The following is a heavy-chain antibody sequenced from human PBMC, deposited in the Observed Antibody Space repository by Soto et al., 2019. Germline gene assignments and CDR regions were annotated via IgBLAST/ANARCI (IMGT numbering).Heavy chain of an antibody. CDR3: AKDESNSNPLYYFDY. CDR2: ISATSSNT. CDR1: GFTFSIYA. Sequence: PVGSLRVSCVASGFTFSIYAMTWVRQAPGKGLEWVSSISATSSNTYYADSVKGRFTIPRDNSKNTLFLHMNSLRAEDTALYYCAKDESNSNPLYYFDYWGQGTLVTVSS. J-gene: IGHJ4*02. D-gene: IGHD3-22*01. V-gene: IGHV3-23*01.